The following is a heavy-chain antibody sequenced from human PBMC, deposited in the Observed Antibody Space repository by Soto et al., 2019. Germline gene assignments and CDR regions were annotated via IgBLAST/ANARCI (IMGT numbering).Heavy chain of an antibody. CDR1: GFIFSTYG. V-gene: IGHV3-33*01. CDR2: IWNDGSNK. Sequence: QVQLVESGGGVVQPGRSQRLSCAASGFIFSTYGMHWVRQAPGKGLEWVAVIWNDGSNKYYADSVKGRFTISRDNSKNTLYLQMNSLRAEDTAVYYCARAVGPFDYWGQGTLVTVSS. D-gene: IGHD1-26*01. J-gene: IGHJ4*02. CDR3: ARAVGPFDY.